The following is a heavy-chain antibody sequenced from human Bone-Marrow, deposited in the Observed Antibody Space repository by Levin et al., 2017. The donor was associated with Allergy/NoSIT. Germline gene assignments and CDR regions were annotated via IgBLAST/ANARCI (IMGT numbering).Heavy chain of an antibody. V-gene: IGHV4-39*01. CDR1: GGSISSYHHF. D-gene: IGHD2-21*02. CDR2: IYFGGAT. Sequence: SCTVSGGSISSYHHFWGWIRQPPGKGLEWIGSIYFGGATYYIPSLRSRVTMSVDTSKDEFSLRLDSVTAADTAVYYCARVGGDTVVVTGGDWFDPWGQGILVTVSS. CDR3: ARVGGDTVVVTGGDWFDP. J-gene: IGHJ5*02.